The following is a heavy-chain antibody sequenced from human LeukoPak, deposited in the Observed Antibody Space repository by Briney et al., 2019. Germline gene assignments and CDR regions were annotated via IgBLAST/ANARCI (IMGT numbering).Heavy chain of an antibody. J-gene: IGHJ4*02. CDR3: ARVSTNSNGWYHFDN. CDR2: INTGGDT. D-gene: IGHD6-19*01. V-gene: IGHV3-53*01. Sequence: GGSLRLSCAASGFTVSSNYMGWVRQGPGKGLEWVSYINTGGDTNHADSVKGRFTISRDNSKNTLYLQLNSLRVEDTAVYFCARVSTNSNGWYHFDNWGQGTLVTVST. CDR1: GFTVSSNY.